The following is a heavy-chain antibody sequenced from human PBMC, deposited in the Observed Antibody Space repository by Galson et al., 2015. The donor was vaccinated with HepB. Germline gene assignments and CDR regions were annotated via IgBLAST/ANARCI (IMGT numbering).Heavy chain of an antibody. V-gene: IGHV1-69-2*01. Sequence: VKVSCKVSGYTFTDYYMHWVQQAPGKGLEWMGLVDPEDGETIYAEKFQGRVTITADASTDTAYMELSSLRSEDAAVYYCATVGRGSGPRRWRWFDPWGQGTLVTVSS. CDR1: GYTFTDYY. CDR2: VDPEDGET. J-gene: IGHJ5*02. D-gene: IGHD2-15*01. CDR3: ATVGRGSGPRRWRWFDP.